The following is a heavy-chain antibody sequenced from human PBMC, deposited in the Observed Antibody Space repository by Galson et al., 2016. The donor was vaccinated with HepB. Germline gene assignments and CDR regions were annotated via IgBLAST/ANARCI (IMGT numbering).Heavy chain of an antibody. CDR2: ISYDGSNK. J-gene: IGHJ5*02. Sequence: SLRLSCAASGFTFSSYGMHWVRQAPGKGLEWVAVISYDGSNKYYADSVKGRFTISRDNGKNSLFLQMNSLRVEDTAIYYCARESYNRFDPWGQGTLVTVSS. CDR3: ARESYNRFDP. V-gene: IGHV3-30*03. CDR1: GFTFSSYG.